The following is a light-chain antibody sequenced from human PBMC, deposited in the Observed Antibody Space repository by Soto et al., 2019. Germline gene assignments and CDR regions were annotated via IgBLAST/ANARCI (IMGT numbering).Light chain of an antibody. J-gene: IGLJ1*01. CDR2: DTS. V-gene: IGLV7-46*01. CDR1: TGAVTSGHY. CDR3: LLSYSGARPYV. Sequence: QAVVTQEPSPTVSPGGTVTLTCGSSTGAVTSGHYPYWFQQKPGQAPRTLIYDTSNKHSWTPARFSGSLLGGKAALTLSGAQPEDEAEYYCLLSYSGARPYVFGTGTKVPVL.